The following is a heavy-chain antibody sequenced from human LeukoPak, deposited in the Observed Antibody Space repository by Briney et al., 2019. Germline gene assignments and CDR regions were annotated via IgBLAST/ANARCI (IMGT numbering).Heavy chain of an antibody. CDR2: IYTSGST. CDR3: ARVEGQWLGRNAFDI. J-gene: IGHJ3*02. D-gene: IGHD6-19*01. V-gene: IGHV4-4*07. CDR1: GGSISRYY. Sequence: SVTLSLTCTVSGGSISRYYWSWIRQPAGKGLEWIGRIYTSGSTNYNPSLKSRVIMSVDTSKNQFSLKLSSVTAADTAVYYCARVEGQWLGRNAFDIWGQGTMVTVSS.